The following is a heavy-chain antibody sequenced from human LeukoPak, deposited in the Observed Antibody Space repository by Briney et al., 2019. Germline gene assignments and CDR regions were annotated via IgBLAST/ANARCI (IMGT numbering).Heavy chain of an antibody. V-gene: IGHV3-23*01. CDR1: GFTFSSYA. CDR3: TTALRVWPLGDY. D-gene: IGHD6-13*01. Sequence: GGSLRLSCAASGFTFSSYAMSWVRQAPGKGLEWVSAISGSGGSTYYAAPVKGRFTISRDDSKNTLYLQMNSLKTEDTAVYYCTTALRVWPLGDYWGQGTLVTVSS. J-gene: IGHJ4*02. CDR2: ISGSGGST.